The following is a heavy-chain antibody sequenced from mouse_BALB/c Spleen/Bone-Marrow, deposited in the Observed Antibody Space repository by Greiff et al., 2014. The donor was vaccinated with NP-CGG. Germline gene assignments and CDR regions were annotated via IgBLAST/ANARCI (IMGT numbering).Heavy chain of an antibody. D-gene: IGHD1-1*02. Sequence: VQLQQSGPELVKPGASVKLSCRASGFSFTDYFINWVKQSHGKSLEWIGRIHPYNGDTFYNQKFKVKATLTVDKSSNTARMKLLSLTAEDSAVYYCGRYGYDAMDFWGQGTSVTVSS. J-gene: IGHJ4*01. CDR1: GFSFTDYF. CDR2: IHPYNGDT. V-gene: IGHV1-37*01. CDR3: GRYGYDAMDF.